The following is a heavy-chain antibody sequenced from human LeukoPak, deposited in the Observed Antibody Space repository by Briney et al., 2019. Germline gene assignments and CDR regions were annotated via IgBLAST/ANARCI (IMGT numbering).Heavy chain of an antibody. D-gene: IGHD4-11*01. CDR1: GFTFSNYW. Sequence: PGGSLRLSCVASGFTFSNYWMCWVRQAPGKGPEWVASIKQDGSEKFYVDSVKGRFTISKDNAKNSLYLQMNSLRAEDTAVYYCAREDHSKYEYWGQGTLVTVSS. J-gene: IGHJ4*02. V-gene: IGHV3-7*01. CDR3: AREDHSKYEY. CDR2: IKQDGSEK.